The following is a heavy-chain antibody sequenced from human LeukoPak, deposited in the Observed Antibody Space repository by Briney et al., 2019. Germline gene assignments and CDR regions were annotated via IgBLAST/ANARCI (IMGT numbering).Heavy chain of an antibody. Sequence: GASVKVSCKASGYTFTSYDINWVRQATGQGLEWMGWMNPNSGNTGYAQKFQGRVTMTRNTSISTAYMELSSLRAEDTAVYYCAKEPASSGWFDPWGQGTLVAVSS. D-gene: IGHD6-19*01. J-gene: IGHJ5*02. CDR3: AKEPASSGWFDP. CDR2: MNPNSGNT. CDR1: GYTFTSYD. V-gene: IGHV1-8*01.